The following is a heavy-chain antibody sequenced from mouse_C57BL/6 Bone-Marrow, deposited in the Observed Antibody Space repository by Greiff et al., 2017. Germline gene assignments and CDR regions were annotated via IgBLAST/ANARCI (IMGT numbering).Heavy chain of an antibody. CDR2: IDPSDSYT. Sequence: QVQLQQPGAELVMPGASVKLSCKASGYAFTSYWMHWVKQRPGQGLEWIGEIDPSDSYTNYNQKFKGKSTLTVDKSSSTAYMQLSSLTSEDSAVYYCARYAYWGQGTTLTVSS. J-gene: IGHJ2*01. D-gene: IGHD6-5*01. V-gene: IGHV1-69*01. CDR3: ARYAY. CDR1: GYAFTSYW.